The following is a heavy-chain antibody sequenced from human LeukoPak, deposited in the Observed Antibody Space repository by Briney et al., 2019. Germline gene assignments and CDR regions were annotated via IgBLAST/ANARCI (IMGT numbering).Heavy chain of an antibody. J-gene: IGHJ5*02. V-gene: IGHV4-34*01. D-gene: IGHD4-11*01. CDR3: ARGVGIYSNYEEHWFDP. Sequence: AGGSLRLSCAASGFTFRSTAMSWVRQAPGKGLEWIGEINHSGSTNYNPSLKSRVTISVDTSKNQFSLKLSSVTAADTAVYYCARGVGIYSNYEEHWFDPWGQGTLVTVSS. CDR2: INHSGST. CDR1: GFTFRSTA.